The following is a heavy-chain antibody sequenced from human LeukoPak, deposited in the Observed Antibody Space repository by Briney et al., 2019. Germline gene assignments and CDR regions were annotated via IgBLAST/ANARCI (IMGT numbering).Heavy chain of an antibody. D-gene: IGHD3-3*01. Sequence: GASVKVSCKASGYTFTSYGISWVRQAPGQGLEWMGWISAYNGNTNYAQKLQGRVTMTTDTSTSTAYMELRSLRSDDTAVYYCARSKNGRGTYYDFWSGIPFYGMDVWGQGTTVTVSS. CDR3: ARSKNGRGTYYDFWSGIPFYGMDV. CDR2: ISAYNGNT. J-gene: IGHJ6*02. V-gene: IGHV1-18*01. CDR1: GYTFTSYG.